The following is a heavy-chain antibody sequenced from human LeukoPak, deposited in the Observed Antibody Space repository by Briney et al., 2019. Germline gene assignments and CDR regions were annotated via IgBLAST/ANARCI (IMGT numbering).Heavy chain of an antibody. CDR2: IIPIFGIA. D-gene: IGHD3-10*01. CDR3: ARVYGSGSSDV. CDR1: GGTFSSYA. Sequence: SVKVSCKASGGTFSSYAISWVRQAPGQGLEWMGGIIPIFGIADYAQRFQGRVTISADKSTNTAYMELSSLRSEDTAVYYCARVYGSGSSDVWGQGTTVIVSS. J-gene: IGHJ6*02. V-gene: IGHV1-69*10.